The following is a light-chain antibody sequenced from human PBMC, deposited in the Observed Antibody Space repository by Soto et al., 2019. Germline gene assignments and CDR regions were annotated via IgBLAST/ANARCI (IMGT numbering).Light chain of an antibody. J-gene: IGLJ2*01. CDR1: SSNIGAGYD. V-gene: IGLV1-40*01. CDR2: DNS. Sequence: QSALTQPPSVSGAPGQRVTISCSGNSSNIGAGYDVHWYQQLPGTAPKLLIYDNSNRPSGVPDRFSGSKSGTSASLAITGLQAEDEADYYCQSYDSSLSGVVFGGGTKVTVL. CDR3: QSYDSSLSGVV.